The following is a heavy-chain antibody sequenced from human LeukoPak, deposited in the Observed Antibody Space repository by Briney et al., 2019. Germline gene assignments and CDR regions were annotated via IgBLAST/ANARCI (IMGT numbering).Heavy chain of an antibody. CDR3: ARGMGVLVPAATWFDP. D-gene: IGHD2-2*01. V-gene: IGHV1-2*02. CDR2: INPNSGGT. Sequence: ASVKVSCKASGFTFTGYYMHWVRQAPGQGLEWMGWINPNSGGTNYAQKFQGRVTMTRDTSISTAYMDLSRLRSDDTAVYYCARGMGVLVPAATWFDPWGQGTLVTVSS. CDR1: GFTFTGYY. J-gene: IGHJ5*02.